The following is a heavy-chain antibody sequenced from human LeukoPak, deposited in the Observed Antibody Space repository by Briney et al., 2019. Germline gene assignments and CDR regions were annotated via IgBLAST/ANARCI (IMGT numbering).Heavy chain of an antibody. J-gene: IGHJ4*02. CDR3: ARLTRQLSGSSNDY. Sequence: GGSLRLSCTASGFTFSSSAMNWVRHTPGKRLEWVSYISSTSSTIYYADSVKGRFTVSRDNAKNSLYLQMSSLRAEDTAVYYCARLTRQLSGSSNDYWGQGTLVTVSS. V-gene: IGHV3-48*01. CDR1: GFTFSSSA. CDR2: ISSTSSTI. D-gene: IGHD3-10*01.